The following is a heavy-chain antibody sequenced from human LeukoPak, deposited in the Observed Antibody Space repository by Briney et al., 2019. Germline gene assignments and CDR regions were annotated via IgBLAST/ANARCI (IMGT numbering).Heavy chain of an antibody. CDR3: AKEIWPTVTTPGRTYFDY. V-gene: IGHV3-30*02. CDR2: NRYDGSNK. J-gene: IGHJ4*02. CDR1: RFTFSSNG. D-gene: IGHD4-17*01. Sequence: GGSLRLSCAASRFTFSSNGRHWVRQAPGKGGEWVAFNRYDGSNKYYADSVKGRFTISRDNSKNTLYLQMNSLRADDTAVYYCAKEIWPTVTTPGRTYFDYWGQGTLVTVSS.